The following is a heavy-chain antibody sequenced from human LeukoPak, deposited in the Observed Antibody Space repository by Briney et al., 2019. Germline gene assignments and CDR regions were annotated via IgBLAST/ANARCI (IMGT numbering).Heavy chain of an antibody. V-gene: IGHV3-21*01. CDR2: ISISSSYI. CDR1: GFTFSSYS. CDR3: ARDPITMVRRSFDY. D-gene: IGHD3-10*01. Sequence: VGSLRLSRAASGFTFSSYSMNWVRQSPGKGLEGFSSISISSSYIYYADSLKGRFNISRDNEKNSLYLQMNSLRAEDTAVYYCARDPITMVRRSFDYWGQGTLVTVSS. J-gene: IGHJ4*02.